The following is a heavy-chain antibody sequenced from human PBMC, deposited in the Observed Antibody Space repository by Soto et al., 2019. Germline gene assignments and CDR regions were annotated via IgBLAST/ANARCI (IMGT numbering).Heavy chain of an antibody. CDR1: GYTFSYFG. D-gene: IGHD3-16*02. J-gene: IGHJ4*02. Sequence: QVQMVQSGAEVKKPGASLKVSCQASGYTFSYFGISWLRLAPGQGLEWMGWISGHNGETNYAQKFQGRVTMTTDTSTSTAYMELRSLRIDDTAIYYCVRDRSVTVFGVVIAPFDYWGQGTPVTVSS. V-gene: IGHV1-18*01. CDR2: ISGHNGET. CDR3: VRDRSVTVFGVVIAPFDY.